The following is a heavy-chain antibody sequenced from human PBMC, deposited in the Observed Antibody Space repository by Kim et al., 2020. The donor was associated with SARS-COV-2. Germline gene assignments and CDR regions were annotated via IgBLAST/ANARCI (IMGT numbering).Heavy chain of an antibody. CDR3: AKSVTIVSSPLGS. J-gene: IGHJ5*02. D-gene: IGHD4-17*01. V-gene: IGHV3-23*01. CDR1: GFDFSSYA. Sequence: GGSLRLSCAASGFDFSSYAMNWVRQAPGKGLEWVSGIGIGGERTYYADSVKGRFTISRVYQRKTLFLQMNSLRADDTAVYYCAKSVTIVSSPLGSWGQGT. CDR2: IGIGGERT.